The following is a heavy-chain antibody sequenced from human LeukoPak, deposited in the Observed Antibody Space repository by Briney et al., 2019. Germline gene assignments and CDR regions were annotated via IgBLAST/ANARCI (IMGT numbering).Heavy chain of an antibody. J-gene: IGHJ4*02. CDR1: GFTFSSYA. Sequence: PGGSLRLSCAASGFTFSSYAIHWVRQAPGKGLEWVAVVWYDGSKKYYADSVKGRFTISRDDSKGTVNLQMNSLRAEDTAVYYCARDAGTEFDYWGQGTLVTVSS. D-gene: IGHD6-13*01. CDR2: VWYDGSKK. CDR3: ARDAGTEFDY. V-gene: IGHV3-33*01.